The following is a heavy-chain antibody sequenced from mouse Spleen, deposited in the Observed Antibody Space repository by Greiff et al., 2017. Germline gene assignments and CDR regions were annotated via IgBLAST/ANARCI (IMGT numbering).Heavy chain of an antibody. D-gene: IGHD4-1*01. CDR2: IDPETGGT. CDR1: GYTFTDYE. J-gene: IGHJ3*01. V-gene: IGHV1-15*01. Sequence: VQLQQSGAELVRPGASVTLSCKASGYTFTDYEMHWVKQTPVHGLEWIGAIDPETGGTAYNQKFKGKAILTADKSSSTAYMELRSLTSEDSAVYYCTRPLGQGFAYWGQGTLVTVSA. CDR3: TRPLGQGFAY.